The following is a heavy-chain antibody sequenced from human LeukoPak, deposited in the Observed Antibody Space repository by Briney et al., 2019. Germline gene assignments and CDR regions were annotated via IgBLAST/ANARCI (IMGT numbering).Heavy chain of an antibody. CDR3: ARVVYCSRTSCPLDC. J-gene: IGHJ4*02. CDR1: GFTFSSYW. D-gene: IGHD2-2*01. Sequence: GGSLRLSCAASGFTFSSYWMHWVRQAPGKGLVWVSRINGDGSSTTYADSVKGRFTISRDNAKNTLYLQMNSLRAEDAAVYYCARVVYCSRTSCPLDCWGQGTLVTVSS. CDR2: INGDGSST. V-gene: IGHV3-74*01.